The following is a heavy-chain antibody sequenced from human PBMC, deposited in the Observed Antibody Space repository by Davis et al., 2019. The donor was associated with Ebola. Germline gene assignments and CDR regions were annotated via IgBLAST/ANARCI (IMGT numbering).Heavy chain of an antibody. CDR2: SSHSGDT. D-gene: IGHD1-14*01. J-gene: IGHJ4*02. Sequence: MPSETLSPTCAVSGDSIRSSNWWNWVRQPPGKGLEWIGESSHSGDTKYNPSLKSRVTVSVDESKNQFSLKLDSVTAADTAVYYCATNRAKKFDNWGQGTLVTVSS. CDR1: GDSIRSSNW. V-gene: IGHV4-4*02. CDR3: ATNRAKKFDN.